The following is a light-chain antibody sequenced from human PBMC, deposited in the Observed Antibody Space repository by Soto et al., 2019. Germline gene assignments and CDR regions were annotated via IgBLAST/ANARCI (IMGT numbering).Light chain of an antibody. V-gene: IGKV3-15*01. J-gene: IGKJ2*01. Sequence: EIVMTQSPATLSVSPGERATLSCRASQSVSSNLAWYQQKPGQAPRLLIYGASTRATGIPARFSGSGSGTEFTLTISSLQSEDFAVYYCQQYNNWPPYTLGQGTKLVIK. CDR3: QQYNNWPPYT. CDR2: GAS. CDR1: QSVSSN.